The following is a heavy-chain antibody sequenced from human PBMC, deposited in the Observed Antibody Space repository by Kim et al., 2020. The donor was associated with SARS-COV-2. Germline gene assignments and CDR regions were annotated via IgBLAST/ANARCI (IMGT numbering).Heavy chain of an antibody. Sequence: ADSRKGRFTSSRDNSKNTLYLQMNRLRAEDTAVYYCAKATYSSSWYGFDYWGQGTLVTVSS. D-gene: IGHD6-13*01. J-gene: IGHJ4*02. V-gene: IGHV3-30*02. CDR3: AKATYSSSWYGFDY.